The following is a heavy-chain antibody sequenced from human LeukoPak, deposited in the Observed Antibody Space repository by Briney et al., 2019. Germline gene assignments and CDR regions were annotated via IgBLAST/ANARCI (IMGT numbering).Heavy chain of an antibody. J-gene: IGHJ3*02. Sequence: SETLSLTCTVSGGSISSGSYYWSWIRQPAGKGLEWIGRIYTSGSTNYNPSLKSRVTISVDTSKNQFSLKLSSVTAADTAVYYCARGGLGYCSGGSCYWGGAFDIWGQGTMVTVSS. CDR3: ARGGLGYCSGGSCYWGGAFDI. CDR1: GGSISSGSYY. CDR2: IYTSGST. D-gene: IGHD2-15*01. V-gene: IGHV4-61*02.